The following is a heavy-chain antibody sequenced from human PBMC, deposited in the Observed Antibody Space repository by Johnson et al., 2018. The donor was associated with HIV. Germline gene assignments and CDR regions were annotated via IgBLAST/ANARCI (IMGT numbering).Heavy chain of an antibody. D-gene: IGHD5-12*01. V-gene: IGHV3-30*02. CDR2: IRYDGSNK. J-gene: IGHJ3*02. CDR3: AKVGLYSGYEYDAFDI. CDR1: GFTFSSYG. Sequence: VQLVESGGGVVQPGGSLRLSCAASGFTFSSYGMHWVRQAPGKGLEWVAFIRYDGSNKYYADSVKGRFTISRDNSKNTLYLQMNSLRAEDTAVYYCAKVGLYSGYEYDAFDIWGQGTMVTVSS.